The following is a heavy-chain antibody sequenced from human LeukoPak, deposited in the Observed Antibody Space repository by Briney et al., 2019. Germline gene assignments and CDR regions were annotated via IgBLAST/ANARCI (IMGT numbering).Heavy chain of an antibody. D-gene: IGHD1-26*01. CDR1: GFTFDDYG. CDR2: FSWNGVST. CDR3: ARREATSRGHEY. J-gene: IGHJ4*02. V-gene: IGHV3-20*04. Sequence: RPGGSLRLSCAASGFTFDDYGMSWVRQAPGKGLEWVSGFSWNGVSTDYADSVKGRFTISRDNAKNSLYLQMNSLRVEDTALYYCARREATSRGHEYWGQGSLVTVSS.